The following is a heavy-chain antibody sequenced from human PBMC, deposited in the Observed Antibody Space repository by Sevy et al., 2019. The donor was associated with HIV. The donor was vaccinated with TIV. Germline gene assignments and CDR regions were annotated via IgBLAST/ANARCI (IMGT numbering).Heavy chain of an antibody. CDR3: ARDFWSGYYTVEGVYYFDY. CDR1: GFTFSSYS. J-gene: IGHJ4*02. Sequence: GGSLRLSCAASGFTFSSYSMNWVRQAPGKGLEWVSSISSSSSYIYYADSVKGRFTISRDNAKNSLYLQMNSLRAEDTAVYYCARDFWSGYYTVEGVYYFDYWGQGTLVTVSS. V-gene: IGHV3-21*01. CDR2: ISSSSSYI. D-gene: IGHD3-3*01.